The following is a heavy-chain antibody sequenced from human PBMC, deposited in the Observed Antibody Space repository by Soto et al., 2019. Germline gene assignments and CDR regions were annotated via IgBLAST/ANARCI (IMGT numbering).Heavy chain of an antibody. CDR1: GYSFTSYW. CDR2: IYPGDSDT. J-gene: IGHJ6*02. V-gene: IGHV5-51*01. CDR3: ARPRDGHKGKNYDGMDV. Sequence: GESLKLSCKGSGYSFTSYWISWVRQMPGKGLEWMGIIYPGDSDTRYSPSFQGQVTISADKSISTAYLQWSSLKASDTAMYYCARPRDGHKGKNYDGMDVWGQGTTVTVSS.